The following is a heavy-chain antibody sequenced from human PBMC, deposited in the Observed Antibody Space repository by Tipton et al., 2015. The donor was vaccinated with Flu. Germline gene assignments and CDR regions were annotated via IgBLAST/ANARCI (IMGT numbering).Heavy chain of an antibody. Sequence: VQLVQSGGGLVQPGGSLRLSCAASGFTFSSYEMNWVRQAPGKGLEWVSYINSDGTIYYADSVKGRFTISRDNAKNSLYLQMNSLRAGDTAVYYCARGFANWGQGTLVTVSS. CDR2: INSDGTI. CDR1: GFTFSSYE. V-gene: IGHV3-48*03. CDR3: ARGFAN. J-gene: IGHJ4*02.